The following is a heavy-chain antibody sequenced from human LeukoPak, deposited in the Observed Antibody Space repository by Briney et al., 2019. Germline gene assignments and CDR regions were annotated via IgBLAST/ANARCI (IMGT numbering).Heavy chain of an antibody. Sequence: SQTLSLTCIVSGGAISSHYWSWIRQPPGKGLEYIGYIYYSGSTDYNPSLKSRVTISLDTSKNQFSLNLTSVTAADTAVYYCARRSGVLDSRDSRYYFDHWGQGTLVTVSS. CDR2: IYYSGST. CDR3: ARRSGVLDSRDSRYYFDH. D-gene: IGHD3-22*01. CDR1: GGAISSHY. V-gene: IGHV4-59*11. J-gene: IGHJ4*02.